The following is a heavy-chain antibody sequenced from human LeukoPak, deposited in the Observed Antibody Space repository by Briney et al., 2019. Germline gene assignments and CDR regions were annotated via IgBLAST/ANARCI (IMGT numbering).Heavy chain of an antibody. V-gene: IGHV3-48*04. CDR3: AKSEAAAGGYYYYGMDV. CDR2: TSSSSSPI. Sequence: GGSLRLSCAASGFTFSTYGMHWVRQAPGKGLEWVSYTSSSSSPIYYSDSVKGRFTISRDNAKNSLYLQMNSLRAEDTAVYYCAKSEAAAGGYYYYGMDVWGQGTTVTVSS. J-gene: IGHJ6*02. D-gene: IGHD6-13*01. CDR1: GFTFSTYG.